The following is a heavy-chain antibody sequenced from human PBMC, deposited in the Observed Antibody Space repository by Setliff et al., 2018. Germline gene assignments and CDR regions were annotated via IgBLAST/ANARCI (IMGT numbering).Heavy chain of an antibody. CDR3: ARGKLRLGQLSLFYGFDI. CDR1: GDSISSYY. D-gene: IGHD3-16*02. CDR2: IYSSGST. Sequence: PSETLSLTCTVSGDSISSYYWSWIRQPAGKGLEWIGRIYSSGSTNFNPSLKSRVTMSMDTSKNQFSLKLSSVTAADTAIYYCARGKLRLGQLSLFYGFDIRGQGTMVTVSS. J-gene: IGHJ3*02. V-gene: IGHV4-4*07.